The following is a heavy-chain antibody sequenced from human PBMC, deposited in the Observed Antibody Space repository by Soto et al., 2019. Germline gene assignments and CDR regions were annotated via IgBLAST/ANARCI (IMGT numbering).Heavy chain of an antibody. V-gene: IGHV3-23*01. J-gene: IGHJ6*02. CDR3: AKDDGVVVVTAAIFTPSNYGMDV. Sequence: GGSLRLSCAASGFTFSSYAMSWVRQAPGKGLEWVSAISGSGGSTYYADSVEGRFTISRDNSKNTLYLQMNSLRAEDTAVYYCAKDDGVVVVTAAIFTPSNYGMDVWGQGTTVTVSS. CDR1: GFTFSSYA. CDR2: ISGSGGST. D-gene: IGHD2-2*02.